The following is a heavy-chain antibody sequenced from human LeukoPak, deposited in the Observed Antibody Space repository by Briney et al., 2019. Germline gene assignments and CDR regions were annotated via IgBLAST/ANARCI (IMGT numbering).Heavy chain of an antibody. Sequence: GPSVRSSCKASEYTFTGYYLHWVRQAPGQGLEWMGWINPNSGGTSYAQEFQGRVTMTRDTSISTGYMELNRLRSDDTAVYYCAREAQPTSSCYYHDYRGAGNLVTVSS. J-gene: IGHJ4*02. CDR2: INPNSGGT. CDR3: AREAQPTSSCYYHDY. CDR1: EYTFTGYY. D-gene: IGHD3-22*01. V-gene: IGHV1-2*02.